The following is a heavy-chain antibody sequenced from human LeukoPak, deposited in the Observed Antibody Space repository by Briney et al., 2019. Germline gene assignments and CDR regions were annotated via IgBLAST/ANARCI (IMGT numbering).Heavy chain of an antibody. V-gene: IGHV3-64*04. J-gene: IGHJ4*02. CDR2: ISSNGGST. CDR1: GFTFSSYA. CDR3: AKRASGSGTSLYYFDY. D-gene: IGHD3-10*01. Sequence: GGSLRLSCSVSGFTFSSYAMHWVRQAPGRGLEYVSAISSNGGSTYYPDSLKGRFTISRDNSKNTLYLQMSSLRAEDTAVYYCAKRASGSGTSLYYFDYWGQGTLVTVSS.